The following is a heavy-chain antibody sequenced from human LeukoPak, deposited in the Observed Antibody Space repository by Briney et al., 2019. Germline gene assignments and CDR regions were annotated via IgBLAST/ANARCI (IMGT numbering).Heavy chain of an antibody. J-gene: IGHJ3*02. CDR2: IYHSGST. Sequence: SGTLSLTCAVSGGSISSSNWWSWVRQPPGKGLEWIGEIYHSGSTNYNPSLKSRVTISVDKSKNQFSLKLSSVTAADTAVYYCAKDPGFLKGGIDAFDIWGQGTMVTVSS. V-gene: IGHV4-4*02. CDR3: AKDPGFLKGGIDAFDI. D-gene: IGHD2-15*01. CDR1: GGSISSSNW.